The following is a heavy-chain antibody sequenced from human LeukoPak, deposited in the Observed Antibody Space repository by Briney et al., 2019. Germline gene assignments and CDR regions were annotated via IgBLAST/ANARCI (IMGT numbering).Heavy chain of an antibody. V-gene: IGHV3-53*01. D-gene: IGHD2-2*01. CDR3: ASGSCSSTSCSYYFDY. Sequence: GGSLRLSCAASGFTVSSNYMSWVRQAPGKGLEWVSVIYSGGSTYYADSVKGRFTISRDNSKNTLYLQMNSLRAEDTAVYYCASGSCSSTSCSYYFDYWGQGTLVTVSS. CDR1: GFTVSSNY. CDR2: IYSGGST. J-gene: IGHJ4*02.